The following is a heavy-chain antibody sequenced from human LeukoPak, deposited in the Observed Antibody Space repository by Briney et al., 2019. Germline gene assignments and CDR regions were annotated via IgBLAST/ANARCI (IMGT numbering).Heavy chain of an antibody. D-gene: IGHD2-2*01. Sequence: GASVKVSCKASGYTFPSYGISWVRQAAGQGLEWMGWISAYNGNTNFVQKLQGSVTMTTDTSTSTAYMELRSLRSDDTAVYYCARLLRDKVVPAATLYYYYYYMDVWGKGTTVTVSS. CDR2: ISAYNGNT. J-gene: IGHJ6*03. CDR1: GYTFPSYG. V-gene: IGHV1-18*01. CDR3: ARLLRDKVVPAATLYYYYYYMDV.